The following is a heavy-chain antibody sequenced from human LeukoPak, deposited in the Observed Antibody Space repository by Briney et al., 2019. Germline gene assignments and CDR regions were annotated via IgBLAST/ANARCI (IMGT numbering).Heavy chain of an antibody. CDR2: IIPIFGTA. J-gene: IGHJ5*02. Sequence: GSSVKVSCKASGGTFSSYAISWVRQAPGQGLEWMGGIIPIFGTANYAQKFQGRVTITTDESTSTAYMELSSLRSEDTAVYYCARRVRSVAGKEDWFDPCGQGTLVTVSS. D-gene: IGHD6-19*01. CDR3: ARRVRSVAGKEDWFDP. V-gene: IGHV1-69*05. CDR1: GGTFSSYA.